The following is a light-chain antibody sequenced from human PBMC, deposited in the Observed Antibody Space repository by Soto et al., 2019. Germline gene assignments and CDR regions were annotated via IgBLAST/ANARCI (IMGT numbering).Light chain of an antibody. Sequence: EIVLTQSPATLSLSPCERATLSCSASQSVGSFLAWYQQKPGQAPRLLIYGASTRATGIPARFSGSGSGTEFTLTISSLQSEDFAVYYCQQYNNWPPWTFGQGTKVDI. CDR2: GAS. CDR3: QQYNNWPPWT. J-gene: IGKJ1*01. V-gene: IGKV3-15*01. CDR1: QSVGSF.